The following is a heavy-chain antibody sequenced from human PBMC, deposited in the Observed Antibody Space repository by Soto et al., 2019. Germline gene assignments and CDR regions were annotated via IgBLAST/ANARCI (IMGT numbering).Heavy chain of an antibody. CDR3: ARDNYYGSGSYGMDV. Sequence: QVQLQQWGAGLLKPSETLSLTCAVYGGSFSGYYWSWIRQPPGQGLEWIGEINHSGSTNYNPSLKSRVTISVDTSKNQFSLKLSSVTAADTAVYYCARDNYYGSGSYGMDVWGQGTTVTVSS. CDR2: INHSGST. CDR1: GGSFSGYY. J-gene: IGHJ6*02. V-gene: IGHV4-34*01. D-gene: IGHD3-10*01.